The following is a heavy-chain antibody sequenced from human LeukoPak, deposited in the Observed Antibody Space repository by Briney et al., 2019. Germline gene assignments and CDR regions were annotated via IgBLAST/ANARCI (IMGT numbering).Heavy chain of an antibody. D-gene: IGHD5-12*01. CDR3: ATPGTASGYGTYFHY. V-gene: IGHV3-15*01. Sequence: GGSLRLSCAASGFTFSNAWMSWVRQAPGKGLEWVGRIKSKSAGETADYAAHMKGRFTISRDDSINTLFLQMSSLKTEDTAVYYCATPGTASGYGTYFHYWGQGTLVTVSS. J-gene: IGHJ4*02. CDR1: GFTFSNAW. CDR2: IKSKSAGETA.